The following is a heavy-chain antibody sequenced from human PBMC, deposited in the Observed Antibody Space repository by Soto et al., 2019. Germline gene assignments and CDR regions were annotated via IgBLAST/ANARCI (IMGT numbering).Heavy chain of an antibody. CDR2: MNPNSGNT. J-gene: IGHJ5*02. Sequence: AASVKVSCKASGYTFTSYDINWVRQATGQGLEWMGWMNPNSGNTGYAQKFQGRVTMTRNTSISTAYMELSSLRSEDTAVYYCARNGYDFWSGYTNWFDPWGQGTLVTVSS. CDR3: ARNGYDFWSGYTNWFDP. D-gene: IGHD3-3*01. V-gene: IGHV1-8*01. CDR1: GYTFTSYD.